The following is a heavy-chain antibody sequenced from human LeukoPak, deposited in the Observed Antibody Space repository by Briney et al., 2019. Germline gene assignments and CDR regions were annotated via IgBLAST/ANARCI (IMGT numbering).Heavy chain of an antibody. Sequence: KSSETLSLTCTVSGGSINSGGYYWSWIRQHPGKGLEWIGYIYYSGSTYYNPSLKSRVTISVDTSKNQFSLKLSSVTAADTAVYYCAREAPSYYYGSGSNIWGQGTLVTVSS. CDR1: GGSINSGGYY. CDR2: IYYSGST. D-gene: IGHD3-10*01. J-gene: IGHJ4*02. CDR3: AREAPSYYYGSGSNI. V-gene: IGHV4-31*03.